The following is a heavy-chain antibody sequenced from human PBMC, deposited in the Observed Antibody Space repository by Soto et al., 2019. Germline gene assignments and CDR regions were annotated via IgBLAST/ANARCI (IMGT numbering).Heavy chain of an antibody. CDR1: GGSFSGYY. D-gene: IGHD2-2*01. J-gene: IGHJ5*02. V-gene: IGHV4-34*01. CDR2: INHRGST. Sequence: QVQLQQWGAGLLKPSETLSLTCVVYGGSFSGYYWSGIRQSPGKGRERIGGINHRGSTNYNPSLEIRVTISVDTSKNQFSLKLPSVTAADTAMYYCARDGFCTSTTCRVGNWFDPWGQGTLVTVSS. CDR3: ARDGFCTSTTCRVGNWFDP.